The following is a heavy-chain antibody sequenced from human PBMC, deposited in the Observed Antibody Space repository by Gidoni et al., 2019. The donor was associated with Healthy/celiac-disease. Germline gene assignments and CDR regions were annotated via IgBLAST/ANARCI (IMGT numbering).Heavy chain of an antibody. D-gene: IGHD6-13*01. CDR2: IYCSGST. CDR3: ARVIAAADDAFDI. V-gene: IGHV4-59*01. CDR1: GGAISSYY. J-gene: IGHJ3*02. Sequence: QVQLQESGQALVQPSETLALTCTVTGGAISSYYWSWSRQHPGKWLEWIGYIYCSGSTNYNPSLKSRVTISVDTSKNQFSLKLSSVTAADTAVYYCARVIAAADDAFDIWGQGTMVTVSS.